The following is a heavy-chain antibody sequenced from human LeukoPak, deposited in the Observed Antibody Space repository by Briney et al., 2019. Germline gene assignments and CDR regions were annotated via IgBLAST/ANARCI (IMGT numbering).Heavy chain of an antibody. CDR1: GFTFNSYS. J-gene: IGHJ2*01. D-gene: IGHD6-13*01. V-gene: IGHV3-48*02. Sequence: GGSLRLSCAASGFTFNSYSMNWVRQAPGKGLDWVSYISPSSSTIFYADSVKGRFTISRDNAKNSLYLQMISLRDEDTALYYCARGLGPGAAPFRYFDLWGRRTLVTVSS. CDR2: ISPSSSTI. CDR3: ARGLGPGAAPFRYFDL.